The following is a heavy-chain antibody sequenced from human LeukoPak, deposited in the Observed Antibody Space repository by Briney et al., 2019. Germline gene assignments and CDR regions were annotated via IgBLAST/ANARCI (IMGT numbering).Heavy chain of an antibody. J-gene: IGHJ4*02. CDR1: GYTFTSYY. D-gene: IGHD1-1*01. CDR3: AAGTTGTFPAPGKD. Sequence: APVEVSCKASGYTFTSYYMHWVRQAPGQGLEWMGIINPSGGSTSYAQKFQGRVTMTRDMSTSTVYMELSSLRSEDTAVYYCAAGTTGTFPAPGKDWGQGTLVTVSS. CDR2: INPSGGST. V-gene: IGHV1-46*01.